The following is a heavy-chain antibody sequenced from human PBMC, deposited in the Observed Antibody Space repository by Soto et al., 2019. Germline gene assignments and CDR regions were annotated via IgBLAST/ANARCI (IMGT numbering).Heavy chain of an antibody. CDR1: GGSISSYY. CDR2: IYYSGST. D-gene: IGHD4-17*01. V-gene: IGHV4-59*01. Sequence: QVHLQESGPGLVKPSETLSLTCTVSGGSISSYYWSWIRQPPGKGLECIGYIYYSGSTKYNPSLKSRVTISVDTSKNKFSLKLSSVTAADTAVYYCSRVTTDAFDIWGQGTMVTVSS. CDR3: SRVTTDAFDI. J-gene: IGHJ3*02.